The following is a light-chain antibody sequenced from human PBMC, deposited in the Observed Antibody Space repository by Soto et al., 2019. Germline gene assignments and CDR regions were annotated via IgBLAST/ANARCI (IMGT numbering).Light chain of an antibody. Sequence: EIVLTQSPATLSLSPGERATLSCRASQSVNTFLAWYQQKPGQAPRLLISDASNRATGIPARFSGSGSGTDFTLPISSLEPDDFAVYYCQQRFNWPGLTFGGGTKVEIK. J-gene: IGKJ4*01. CDR2: DAS. CDR1: QSVNTF. CDR3: QQRFNWPGLT. V-gene: IGKV3-11*01.